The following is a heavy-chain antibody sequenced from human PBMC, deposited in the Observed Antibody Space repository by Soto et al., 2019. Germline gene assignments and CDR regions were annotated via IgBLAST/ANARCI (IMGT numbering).Heavy chain of an antibody. CDR3: VKDPLMNTLTTAGF. J-gene: IGHJ4*02. D-gene: IGHD4-4*01. CDR1: GFSLTNYG. CDR2: ISYHGRDE. Sequence: QVQLVESGGGVVQPGGSLRLSCAASGFSLTNYGMHWVRQAPGKGLEWVAVISYHGRDEFYADSVKGRFTISRDSSKNALYLQMHSLRPDDTAVYYCVKDPLMNTLTTAGFWGQGTLVAVSS. V-gene: IGHV3-30*18.